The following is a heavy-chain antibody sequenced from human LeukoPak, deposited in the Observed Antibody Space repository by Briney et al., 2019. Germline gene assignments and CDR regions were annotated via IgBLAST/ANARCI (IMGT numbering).Heavy chain of an antibody. CDR2: IIPIFGTA. CDR3: ARSRVYSNWFDP. V-gene: IGHV1-69*05. J-gene: IGHJ5*02. D-gene: IGHD2-21*01. Sequence: SVKVSCKASGGTFSSYAISWVRQAPGQGLEWMGEIIPIFGTANYAQKLQGRVTMTTDTSTSTAYMELRSLRSDDTAVYYCARSRVYSNWFDPWGQGTLVTVSS. CDR1: GGTFSSYA.